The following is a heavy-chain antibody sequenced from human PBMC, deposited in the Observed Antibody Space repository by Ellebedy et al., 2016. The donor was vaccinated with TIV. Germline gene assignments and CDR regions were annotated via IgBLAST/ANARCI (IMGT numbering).Heavy chain of an antibody. J-gene: IGHJ3*02. Sequence: AASVKVSCKASGYIFNGFYAHWVRQAPGQGLQWMGWISGYNGNTNYAQRLQGRVTMTTDTSTSTVYMELRSLTSDDTAVYYCARDLAAATTDAFDIWGQGTVVTVSS. V-gene: IGHV1-18*04. D-gene: IGHD1-26*01. CDR3: ARDLAAATTDAFDI. CDR2: ISGYNGNT. CDR1: GYIFNGFY.